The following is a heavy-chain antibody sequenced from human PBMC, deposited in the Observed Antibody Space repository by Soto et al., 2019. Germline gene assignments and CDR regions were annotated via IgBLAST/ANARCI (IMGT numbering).Heavy chain of an antibody. CDR3: ARVYCGGDCYGPYYYYYYGMDV. Sequence: SETLSLTCTFSGGSISSGGYYWSWIRQHPGKGLEWIGYIYYSGSTYYNPSLKSRVTISVDTSKNQFSLKLSSVTAADTAVYYCARVYCGGDCYGPYYYYYYGMDVWGQGTAVTVSS. D-gene: IGHD2-21*02. J-gene: IGHJ6*02. CDR2: IYYSGST. V-gene: IGHV4-31*03. CDR1: GGSISSGGYY.